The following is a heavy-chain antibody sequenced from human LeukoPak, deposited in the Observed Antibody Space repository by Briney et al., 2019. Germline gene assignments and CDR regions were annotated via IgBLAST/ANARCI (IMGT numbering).Heavy chain of an antibody. CDR2: INHSGST. CDR1: GGSFSGYS. CDR3: ARLLAYYDILTGEHFDY. D-gene: IGHD3-9*01. J-gene: IGHJ4*02. Sequence: SETLSLTCAVYGGSFSGYSWSWIRQPPGKGLEWIGEINHSGSTNHNPSLKSRVTISVDTSKNQFSLKLSSVAAADTAVYYCARLLAYYDILTGEHFDYWGQGTLVTVSS. V-gene: IGHV4-34*01.